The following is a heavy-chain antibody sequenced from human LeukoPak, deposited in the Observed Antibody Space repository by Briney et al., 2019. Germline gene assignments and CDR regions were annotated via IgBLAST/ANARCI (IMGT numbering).Heavy chain of an antibody. CDR3: ARRGYYYYYGMDV. CDR1: GGSISSYY. V-gene: IGHV4-59*08. Sequence: SETLSLTCTVSGGSISSYYWSWIRQPPGKGLEWIGYIYNSGSTNYNPSPKSRVTISVDTSKNQFSLKLSSVTAADTAVYYCARRGYYYYYGMDVWGQGTTVTVSS. J-gene: IGHJ6*02. CDR2: IYNSGST.